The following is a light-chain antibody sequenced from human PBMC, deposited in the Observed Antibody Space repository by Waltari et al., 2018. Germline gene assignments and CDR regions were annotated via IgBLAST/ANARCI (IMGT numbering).Light chain of an antibody. CDR3: MQSLRELWT. CDR1: QSLLHSNGSNN. CDR2: LGS. V-gene: IGKV2-28*01. J-gene: IGKJ1*01. Sequence: DIVVTQSPLSLPVTPGEPASISFRSRQSLLHSNGSNNFDWYLQKPGQSPQLLIYLGSNRASGVPDRFSGSGSGTDFTLKISRVEAEDVGVYYCMQSLRELWTFGQGTKVEIK.